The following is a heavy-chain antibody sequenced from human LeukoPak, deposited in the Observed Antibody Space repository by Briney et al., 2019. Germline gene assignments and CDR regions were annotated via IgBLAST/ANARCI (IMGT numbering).Heavy chain of an antibody. D-gene: IGHD5-12*01. Sequence: SETLSLTCTVSGGSISSGNYYWSWIRQPAGKGLEWIGRIYTSGSTNYNPSLKSRVTISVDTSKNQFSLKLGSVTAADTAVYYCAAEDIVATRFDYWGQGTLVTVSS. CDR3: AAEDIVATRFDY. CDR1: GGSISSGNYY. J-gene: IGHJ4*02. CDR2: IYTSGST. V-gene: IGHV4-61*02.